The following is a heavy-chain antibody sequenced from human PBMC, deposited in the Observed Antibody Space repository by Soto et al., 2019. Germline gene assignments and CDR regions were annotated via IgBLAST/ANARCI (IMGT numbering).Heavy chain of an antibody. D-gene: IGHD2-8*02. CDR2: IYPADSDT. V-gene: IGHV5-51*01. CDR3: ARQVTTGGHY. J-gene: IGHJ4*02. CDR1: GYSFATYW. Sequence: PGESLKISCKGSGYSFATYWIGWVRQMPGKGLEWMAIIYPADSDTRYSPSFQGQVTISADKSISTAYLQWSSLKASDTAMYYCARQVTTGGHYWGQGTLVTVSS.